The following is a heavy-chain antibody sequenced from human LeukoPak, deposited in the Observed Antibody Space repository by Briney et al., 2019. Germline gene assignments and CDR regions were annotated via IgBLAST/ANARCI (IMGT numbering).Heavy chain of an antibody. CDR1: GFTVSSNY. Sequence: GGSLRLSCAVSGFTVSSNYMSWVRQAPGKGLEWVSVIYSGGSTYYADSVTGRFTISRDNPKNTLYLQMNSLRAEDTAVYDCARDQYCYYCYGMDVWSQGNTVTVS. J-gene: IGHJ6*02. CDR2: IYSGGST. V-gene: IGHV3-66*01. CDR3: ARDQYCYYCYGMDV.